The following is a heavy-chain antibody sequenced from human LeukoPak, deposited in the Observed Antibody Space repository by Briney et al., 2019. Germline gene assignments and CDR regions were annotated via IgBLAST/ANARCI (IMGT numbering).Heavy chain of an antibody. D-gene: IGHD4-17*01. V-gene: IGHV4-59*01. CDR3: ANLDYGDYYFDY. J-gene: IGHJ4*02. CDR2: IYYSGST. CDR1: GGSISSYY. Sequence: PSETLSLTCTVSGGSISSYYWSWIRQPPGKGLEWIGYIYYSGSTNYNPSLKSRVTISVDTSKNQFSLKLSSVTAADTAVYYCANLDYGDYYFDYWGQGTLVTVSS.